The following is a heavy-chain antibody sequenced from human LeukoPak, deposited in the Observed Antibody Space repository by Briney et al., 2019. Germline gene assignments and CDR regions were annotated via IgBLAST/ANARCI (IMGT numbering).Heavy chain of an antibody. Sequence: PGGSLRLSCAGSGFTFSDSDMSWIRQAPGKGLEWVSDISGSGTSIYYAVSVKGRFTISRDNAKNSLYLQMNSVRAEDTAVYYCARRFRYHDAWISYYHFDYWGQGTLVTVSS. V-gene: IGHV3-11*01. CDR1: GFTFSDSD. CDR3: ARRFRYHDAWISYYHFDY. D-gene: IGHD3-3*01. CDR2: ISGSGTSI. J-gene: IGHJ4*02.